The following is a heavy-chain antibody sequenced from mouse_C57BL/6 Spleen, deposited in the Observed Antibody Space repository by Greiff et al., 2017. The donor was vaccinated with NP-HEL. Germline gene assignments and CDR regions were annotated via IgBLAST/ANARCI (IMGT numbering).Heavy chain of an antibody. V-gene: IGHV1-15*01. Sequence: AGAELVRPGASVTLSCKASGYTFTDYEMHWVKQTPVHGLEWIGAMDADTGGTAYNQKFKGKAILTADESSSTAYMELRSLTSEDSAVYYCTSTDDYVDYWGQGTTLTVSS. CDR2: MDADTGGT. CDR3: TSTDDYVDY. CDR1: GYTFTDYE. J-gene: IGHJ2*01. D-gene: IGHD1-1*01.